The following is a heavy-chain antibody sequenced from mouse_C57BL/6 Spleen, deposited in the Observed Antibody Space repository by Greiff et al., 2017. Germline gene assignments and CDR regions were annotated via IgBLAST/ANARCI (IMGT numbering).Heavy chain of an antibody. Sequence: QVQLQQPGAELVKPGASVKLSCKASGYTFTSYWMQWVKQRPGQGLEWIGEIDPSDSYTNYNQKFKGKATLTLDTSSSTAYMQLSSLTAEDSAVYYCARCYYGSSYYFDYWGQGTTLTVSS. CDR3: ARCYYGSSYYFDY. CDR1: GYTFTSYW. CDR2: IDPSDSYT. D-gene: IGHD1-1*01. V-gene: IGHV1-50*01. J-gene: IGHJ2*01.